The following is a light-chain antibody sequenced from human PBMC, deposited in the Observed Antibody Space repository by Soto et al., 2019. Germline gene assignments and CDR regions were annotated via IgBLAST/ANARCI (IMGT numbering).Light chain of an antibody. CDR2: DVS. Sequence: DIQITQSPSTLSASVGDRVTITCRASQSIGDSLAWYQQKPGKAPYLLISDVSSLERGVPSRFSGSGSGTEFTLTISSMQTDDFATFYCQQYNGYSRTVGQGTKGDIK. CDR1: QSIGDS. CDR3: QQYNGYSRT. V-gene: IGKV1-5*01. J-gene: IGKJ1*01.